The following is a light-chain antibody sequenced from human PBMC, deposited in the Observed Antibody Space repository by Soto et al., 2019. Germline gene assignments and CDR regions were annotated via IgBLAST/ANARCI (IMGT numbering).Light chain of an antibody. V-gene: IGLV1-44*01. J-gene: IGLJ7*01. Sequence: QSALTQPPSVSGAPGQRVTISCTGSSSNIGAGYDVHWYQQLPGTAPKLLIYSNNQRPSGVPDRFSGSKSGTSASLAISGLQSEDEADYYCATWDDSLNGPAAFGGGTQLTVL. CDR1: SSNIGAGYD. CDR2: SNN. CDR3: ATWDDSLNGPAA.